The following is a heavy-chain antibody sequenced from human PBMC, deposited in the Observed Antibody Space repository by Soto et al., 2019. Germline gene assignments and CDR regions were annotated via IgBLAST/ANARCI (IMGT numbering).Heavy chain of an antibody. D-gene: IGHD6-6*01. CDR2: INGYTGNT. Sequence: QVQLVQSGAEVKQPGASVKVSCEASGYTFTTYGISWVRQASGQGLEWMGWINGYTGNTKYAQRFQGRVTMTSATSTSTTYMEVRSLRSNDTAVYYCARDDIAPRPQYYYGMDVWGQGTTVTVSS. J-gene: IGHJ6*02. CDR1: GYTFTTYG. V-gene: IGHV1-18*04. CDR3: ARDDIAPRPQYYYGMDV.